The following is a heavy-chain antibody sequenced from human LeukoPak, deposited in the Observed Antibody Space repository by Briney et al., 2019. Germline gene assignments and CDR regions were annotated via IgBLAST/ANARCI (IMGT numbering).Heavy chain of an antibody. D-gene: IGHD6-13*01. V-gene: IGHV3-23*01. CDR3: AKGAAAGYYYYGMDA. CDR1: GFTFSSYA. J-gene: IGHJ6*02. CDR2: ISGSGGST. Sequence: GGSLRLSRAASGFTFSSYAMSWVRQAPGKGLEWVSAISGSGGSTYYADSVKGRFTISRDNSKNTLYLQMNSLRAEDTAVYYCAKGAAAGYYYYGMDAWGQGTTVTVSS.